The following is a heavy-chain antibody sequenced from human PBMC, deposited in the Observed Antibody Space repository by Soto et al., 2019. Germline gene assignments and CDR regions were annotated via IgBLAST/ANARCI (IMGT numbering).Heavy chain of an antibody. D-gene: IGHD7-27*01. V-gene: IGHV5-51*01. CDR3: ARPTNRGKYYYGMDV. CDR1: GYSFTSYW. J-gene: IGHJ6*02. Sequence: GESLKISCKGSGYSFTSYWIGWVRQMPGKGLECMGIIYPGDSDTRYSPSFQGQVTISADKSISTAYLQWSSLKASDTAMYYCARPTNRGKYYYGMDVWGQGTTVPVSS. CDR2: IYPGDSDT.